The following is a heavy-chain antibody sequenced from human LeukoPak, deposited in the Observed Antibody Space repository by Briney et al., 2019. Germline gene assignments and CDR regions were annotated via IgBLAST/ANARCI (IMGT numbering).Heavy chain of an antibody. Sequence: ASVTVSCKASGGTFSSDTISWGREAPGQGVEGKGRISPILGIANYAQKLQGRVTITADNSTSTAYMELSSLRSEDTAVYYCARVTPGYGDYYFDYWGQGTLVTVSS. CDR2: ISPILGIA. CDR1: GGTFSSDT. D-gene: IGHD4-17*01. J-gene: IGHJ4*02. CDR3: ARVTPGYGDYYFDY. V-gene: IGHV1-69*02.